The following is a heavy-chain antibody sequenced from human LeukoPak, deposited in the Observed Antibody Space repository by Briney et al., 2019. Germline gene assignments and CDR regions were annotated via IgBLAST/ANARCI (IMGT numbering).Heavy chain of an antibody. J-gene: IGHJ5*02. CDR2: INHSGST. CDR3: ARRGYITGYDLT. V-gene: IGHV4-34*01. D-gene: IGHD5-12*01. CDR1: GGSFSGYY. Sequence: SETLSLTCAVYGGSFSGYYWSWIRQPPGKGLEWIGEINHSGSTNYNPSLKSRVTISVDTSKNQFSLKLSSVTATDTAVYYCARRGYITGYDLTWGQGTLVTVSS.